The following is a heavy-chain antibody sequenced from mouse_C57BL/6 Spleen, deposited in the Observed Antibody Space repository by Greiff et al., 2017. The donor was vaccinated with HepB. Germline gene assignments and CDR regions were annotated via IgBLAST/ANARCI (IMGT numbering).Heavy chain of an antibody. J-gene: IGHJ2*01. CDR1: GYAFSSSW. Sequence: QVQLQQSGPELVKPGASVKISCKASGYAFSSSWMNWVKQRPGKGLEWIGRIYPGDGDTNYNGKFKGKATLTADKSSSTAYMQLSSLTSEDSAVYFCASFSYYGSSSDYWGQGTTLTVSS. CDR2: IYPGDGDT. D-gene: IGHD1-1*01. CDR3: ASFSYYGSSSDY. V-gene: IGHV1-82*01.